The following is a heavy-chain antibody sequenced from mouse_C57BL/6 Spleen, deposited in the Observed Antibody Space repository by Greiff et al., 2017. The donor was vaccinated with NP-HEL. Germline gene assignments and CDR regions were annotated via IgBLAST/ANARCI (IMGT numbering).Heavy chain of an antibody. Sequence: QVTLKESGPGILQPSQTLSLTCSFSGFSLSTFGMGVGWIRQPAGKGLEWLAHIWWDDDKYYNPALKSRLTIPKETSKNQVFLKNANVDTADTATYYCARIPPGYYAMDYWGQGTSVTVSS. CDR2: IWWDDDK. V-gene: IGHV8-8*01. J-gene: IGHJ4*01. CDR3: ARIPPGYYAMDY. CDR1: GFSLSTFGMG.